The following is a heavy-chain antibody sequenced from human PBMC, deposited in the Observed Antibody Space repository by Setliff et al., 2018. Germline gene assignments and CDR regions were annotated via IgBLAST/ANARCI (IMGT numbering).Heavy chain of an antibody. CDR2: INHSGST. CDR3: AREGGSSGYRVYYFDY. D-gene: IGHD3-22*01. J-gene: IGHJ4*02. CDR1: GGSFSTYY. V-gene: IGHV4-34*01. Sequence: ETLSLTCAVYGGSFSTYYWSWIRQPPGKGLEWIGEINHSGSTNYNPSLKSRVTISVDTSKNQFSLKLSSVTAADTAVYYCAREGGSSGYRVYYFDYWGQGTLVTVSS.